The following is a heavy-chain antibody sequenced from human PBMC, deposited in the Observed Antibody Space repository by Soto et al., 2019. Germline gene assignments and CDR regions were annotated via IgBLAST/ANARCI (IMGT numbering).Heavy chain of an antibody. CDR2: ISYDGNTE. CDR3: ANDLGAAAGSGFDP. CDR1: GFRLSSYG. J-gene: IGHJ5*02. V-gene: IGHV3-30*18. Sequence: GGSLRLSCAASGFRLSSYGMHWVRQAPGKGPEWVAVISYDGNTEYYGDSVKGRFTISRDKSENTLYLQMNSLRAEDTAVYYCANDLGAAAGSGFDPWGQGTLVTVSS. D-gene: IGHD6-13*01.